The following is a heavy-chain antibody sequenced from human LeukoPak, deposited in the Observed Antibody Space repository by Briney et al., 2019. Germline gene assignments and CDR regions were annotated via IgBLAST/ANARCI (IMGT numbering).Heavy chain of an antibody. Sequence: SETLSLTCTVSGGSISSSSYYWGWIRQPPGKGLEWIGSIYYSGSTYYNPSLKSRVTISVDTSKNQFSLKLSSVTAADTAVYYCARGLRYSYGLYYFDYWGQGTLVTVSS. J-gene: IGHJ4*02. CDR1: GGSISSSSYY. CDR2: IYYSGST. V-gene: IGHV4-39*07. D-gene: IGHD5-18*01. CDR3: ARGLRYSYGLYYFDY.